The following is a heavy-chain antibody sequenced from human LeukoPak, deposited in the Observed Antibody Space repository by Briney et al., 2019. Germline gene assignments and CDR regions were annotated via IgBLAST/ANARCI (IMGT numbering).Heavy chain of an antibody. CDR3: ARDLSGSSSWYA. V-gene: IGHV3-21*01. J-gene: IGHJ5*02. Sequence: GGSLRLSCAASGFTFSSYSMNWVRQAPGKGLEWVSSISSSSSYIYYADSVKGRFTISRDNAKNSLYLQMNSLRAEGTAVYYCARDLSGSSSWYAWGQGTLVTVSS. D-gene: IGHD6-13*01. CDR2: ISSSSSYI. CDR1: GFTFSSYS.